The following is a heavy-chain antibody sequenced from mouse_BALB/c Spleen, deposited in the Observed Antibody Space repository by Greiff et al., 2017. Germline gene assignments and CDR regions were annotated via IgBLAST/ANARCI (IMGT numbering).Heavy chain of an antibody. CDR2: ISSGGST. CDR3: ARYWNAMDY. CDR1: GFTFSSYA. D-gene: IGHD4-1*01. Sequence: EVMLVESGGGLVKPGGSLKLSCAASGFTFSSYAMSWFRQTPEKRLEWVASISSGGSTYYPDSVKGRFTISRDNARNILYLQMSSLRSEDTAMYYCARYWNAMDYWGQGTSVTVSS. J-gene: IGHJ4*01. V-gene: IGHV5-6-5*01.